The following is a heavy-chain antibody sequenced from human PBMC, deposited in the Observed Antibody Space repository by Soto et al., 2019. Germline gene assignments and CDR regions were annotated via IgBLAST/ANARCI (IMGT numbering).Heavy chain of an antibody. CDR2: IYWDDDK. J-gene: IGHJ4*02. V-gene: IGHV2-5*02. D-gene: IGHD3-3*01. CDR1: GFALTTSGVG. CDR3: AHRVLRTVFGLVTTTAIYFDF. Sequence: ESGPTQVKPRQTLTLTCTFSGFALTTSGVGVGWIRQSPGKAPEGLALIYWDDDKRYSPSLKSRLTITKDTSKNQVVLTMADLDPADTATYYCAHRVLRTVFGLVTTTAIYFDFWGQGTPVAVSS.